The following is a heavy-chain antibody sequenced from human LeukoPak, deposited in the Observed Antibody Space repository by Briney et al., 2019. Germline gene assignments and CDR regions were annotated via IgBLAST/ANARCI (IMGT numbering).Heavy chain of an antibody. Sequence: GGSLRLSCAVSGFTFSSYWMTWVRQAPGKGLEWVANIKQDESEKYYVDSVKGRFTISRDNAKTTLYLQMNSLRDEDTAVYYCAGDLISGSGSLGYWGQGTLVTVSS. D-gene: IGHD3-10*01. CDR1: GFTFSSYW. J-gene: IGHJ4*02. CDR2: IKQDESEK. V-gene: IGHV3-7*01. CDR3: AGDLISGSGSLGY.